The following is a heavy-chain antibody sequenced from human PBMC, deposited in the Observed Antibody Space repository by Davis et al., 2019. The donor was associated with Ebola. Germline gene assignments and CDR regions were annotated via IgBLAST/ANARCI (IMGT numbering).Heavy chain of an antibody. CDR3: ALITFGGAIVPDLDY. J-gene: IGHJ4*02. CDR1: GYTFTGYD. CDR2: MNPTSGNT. D-gene: IGHD3-16*02. V-gene: IGHV1-8*01. Sequence: ASVKVSCKASGYTFTGYDINWVRQVTGQGLEWMGWMNPTSGNTAYAQKFQGRVTMTRDTSISTAYMELSSLRSEDMAVYYCALITFGGAIVPDLDYWGQGTLVTVSS.